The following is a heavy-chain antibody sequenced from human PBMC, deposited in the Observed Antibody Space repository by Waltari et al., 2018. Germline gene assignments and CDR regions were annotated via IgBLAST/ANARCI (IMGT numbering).Heavy chain of an antibody. CDR1: GLTFNNFA. CDR3: VKETNGAT. Sequence: EVQLLESGGGLVQPGGSLRLTCAASGLTFNNFALSWVRQAPGKGLEWVSSNSKSGNTPYYEDSVKGRFTVSRDNLKSTLYLQMNSLRPEDMGIYYCVKETNGATWGQGTLVTVSS. CDR2: NSKSGNTP. D-gene: IGHD1-26*01. J-gene: IGHJ4*02. V-gene: IGHV3-23*01.